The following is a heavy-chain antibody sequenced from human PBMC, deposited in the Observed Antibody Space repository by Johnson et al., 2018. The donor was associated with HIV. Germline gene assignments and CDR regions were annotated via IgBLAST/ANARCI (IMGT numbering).Heavy chain of an antibody. CDR1: GFTFSSYA. CDR2: TTPSGCGT. D-gene: IGHD3-10*01. V-gene: IGHV3-23*04. Sequence: VQLVESGGGLVQPGGSLRLSCAASGFTFSSYAMSWVRQAPGKGLEWVSATTPSGCGTYYADSVKGRFTISRDNSKNTLYLQMNSLRAEDTAVYYCASSSPRDAFDIWGQGTMVTVSS. CDR3: ASSSPRDAFDI. J-gene: IGHJ3*02.